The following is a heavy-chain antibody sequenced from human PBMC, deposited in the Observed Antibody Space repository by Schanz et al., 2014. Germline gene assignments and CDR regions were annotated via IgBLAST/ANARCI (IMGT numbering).Heavy chain of an antibody. J-gene: IGHJ4*02. CDR3: ARGIGGYGANNYFDY. D-gene: IGHD5-12*01. CDR2: INTGSGDT. Sequence: QVQLVQSGAEVKKPGASVKVSCKASGYTFTSYGISWVRQAPGQGLEWMGSINTGSGDTKYSQNFQGRVTITRDTSASTAYMELSSLRSEDTAVYSCARGIGGYGANNYFDYWGQGTLVTVSS. CDR1: GYTFTSYG. V-gene: IGHV1-18*01.